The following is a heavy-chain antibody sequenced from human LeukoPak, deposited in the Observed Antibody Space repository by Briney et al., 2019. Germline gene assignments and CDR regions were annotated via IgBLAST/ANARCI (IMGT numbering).Heavy chain of an antibody. CDR2: IYSGGGT. CDR1: GFTVSSNY. D-gene: IGHD6-6*01. J-gene: IGHJ4*02. V-gene: IGHV3-66*02. CDR3: ARDDGSSPCDY. Sequence: PGGSLRLSCAASGFTVSSNYMSWIRQAPGKGLEWVSVIYSGGGTYYAGSVKGRFTISRDNSKNTLYLQMNSLRAEDTAVYYCARDDGSSPCDYWGQGTLVTVSS.